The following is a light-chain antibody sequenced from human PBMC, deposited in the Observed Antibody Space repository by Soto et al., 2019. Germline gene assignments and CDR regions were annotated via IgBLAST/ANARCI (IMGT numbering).Light chain of an antibody. CDR1: QSVSSY. Sequence: EIVLTQSPATLSLSPGERATLSCRASQSVSSYLAWYQQKPGQTPRLLIYDASNRATGIPARFSGSESATDFTLTISSLEPEDFAVYYCQQRSNWPYTFGQGTKLEIK. CDR3: QQRSNWPYT. CDR2: DAS. V-gene: IGKV3-11*01. J-gene: IGKJ2*01.